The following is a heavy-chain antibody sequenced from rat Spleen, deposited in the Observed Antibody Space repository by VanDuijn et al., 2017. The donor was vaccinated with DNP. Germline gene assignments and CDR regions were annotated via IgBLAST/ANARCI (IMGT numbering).Heavy chain of an antibody. CDR2: ISTSGGST. D-gene: IGHD3-1*01. CDR3: ATHPLSDY. CDR1: GFTFSNYD. Sequence: EVQLVESGGGLVQPGRSLKLSCAASGFTFSNYDMAWVRQAPTKGLEWVASISTSGGSTYYRDSVKGRFTVSRDNAKSTLYLQMDSLRSEDTATYYCATHPLSDYWGQGVMVTVSS. V-gene: IGHV5-25*01. J-gene: IGHJ2*01.